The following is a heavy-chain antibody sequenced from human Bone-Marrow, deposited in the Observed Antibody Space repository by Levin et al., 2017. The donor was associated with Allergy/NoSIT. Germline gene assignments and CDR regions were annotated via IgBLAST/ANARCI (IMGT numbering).Heavy chain of an antibody. J-gene: IGHJ5*02. CDR3: AWGLGYCSPNRCLNFRLDP. CDR2: IIPILRMT. V-gene: IGHV1-69*02. D-gene: IGHD2-15*01. Sequence: PGESLKISCKASGNTFSSYTFTWVRQAPGQGLEWMGRIIPILRMTNYAQKFQGRITITADKSTSTTYMELSSLRAEDAAVYYCAWGLGYCSPNRCLNFRLDPWGQGTLVTVSS. CDR1: GNTFSSYT.